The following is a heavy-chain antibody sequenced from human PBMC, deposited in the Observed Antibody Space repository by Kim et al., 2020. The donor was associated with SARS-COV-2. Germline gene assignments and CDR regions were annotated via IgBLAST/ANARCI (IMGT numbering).Heavy chain of an antibody. D-gene: IGHD6-19*01. Sequence: GGSLRLSCTASGFTFSNYAMSWVRQAPGKGLEWVSSISGSAEITYYADSVKGRFTISRDNSKNTLYVQMNSLRAEDTAVYYCAKAHRYSSGSHGVAVWGQGTTVTVSS. CDR1: GFTFSNYA. CDR3: AKAHRYSSGSHGVAV. CDR2: ISGSAEIT. J-gene: IGHJ6*02. V-gene: IGHV3-23*01.